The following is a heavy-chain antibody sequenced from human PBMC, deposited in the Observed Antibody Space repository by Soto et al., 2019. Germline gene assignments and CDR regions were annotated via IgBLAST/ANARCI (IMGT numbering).Heavy chain of an antibody. D-gene: IGHD5-12*01. CDR1: EFTFSDYY. CDR2: ISSSGNTI. J-gene: IGHJ3*02. Sequence: QVQLVESGGGLVRPGESLRLSCAASEFTFSDYYMSWIRQAPGKGLEWVSYISSSGNTIYYADSVKGRFTISRDNAKNSLYLQLNSLRAEVTAVYYCARRYSGGRAFDICGQGTMVTVSS. V-gene: IGHV3-11*01. CDR3: ARRYSGGRAFDI.